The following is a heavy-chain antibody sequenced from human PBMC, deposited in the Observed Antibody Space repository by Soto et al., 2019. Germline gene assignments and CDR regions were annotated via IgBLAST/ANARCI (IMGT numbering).Heavy chain of an antibody. Sequence: XSVKVSCKASGYTFTCYYMHWVRQAPGQGLEWMGWINPNSGGTNYAQKFQGRVTMTRDTSISTAYMELSRLRSDDTAVYYCATITEAVPTWALDYWGQGTLVTV. D-gene: IGHD6-13*01. CDR3: ATITEAVPTWALDY. V-gene: IGHV1-2*02. CDR2: INPNSGGT. CDR1: GYTFTCYY. J-gene: IGHJ4*02.